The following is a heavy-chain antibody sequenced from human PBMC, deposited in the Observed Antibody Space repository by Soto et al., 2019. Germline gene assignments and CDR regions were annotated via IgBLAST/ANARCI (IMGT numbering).Heavy chain of an antibody. CDR3: ARQDSSGWYFGY. CDR1: GGSISSYY. Sequence: QVQLQESGPGLVKPSETLSLTCTVSGGSISSYYWSWIRQPPGKGLEWIGYIYYSGSTNYNPSLKSRVTISVDTSKNQFSLKLSSVTAADTAVYYCARQDSSGWYFGYWGQGTLVTVSS. D-gene: IGHD6-19*01. J-gene: IGHJ4*02. V-gene: IGHV4-59*08. CDR2: IYYSGST.